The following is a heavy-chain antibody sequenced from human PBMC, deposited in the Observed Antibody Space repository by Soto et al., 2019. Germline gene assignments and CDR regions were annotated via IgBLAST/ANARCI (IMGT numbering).Heavy chain of an antibody. CDR2: MNPNSGNT. Sequence: QVQLVQSGAEVKKPGASVKVSCKASGYTFTSYDINWVRQATGQGLEWMGWMNPNSGNTGYAQKFQGRVTMTRNTSISTAYMELSSLRSEDTAVYYCSVWDTLAVASYYYGMDVWGQGTTVTVSS. J-gene: IGHJ6*02. CDR3: SVWDTLAVASYYYGMDV. CDR1: GYTFTSYD. V-gene: IGHV1-8*01. D-gene: IGHD6-19*01.